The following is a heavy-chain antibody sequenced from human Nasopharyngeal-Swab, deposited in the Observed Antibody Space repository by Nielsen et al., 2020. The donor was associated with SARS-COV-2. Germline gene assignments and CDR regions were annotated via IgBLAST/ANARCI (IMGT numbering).Heavy chain of an antibody. V-gene: IGHV3-23*01. CDR3: AKDEGGYDRSGYYYYYYYYMDV. D-gene: IGHD3-22*01. CDR2: ISGSGGST. Sequence: WIRQPPGTRLELGSAISGSGGSTYYADSVKGRFTISRDNSQNTLYLQMNSLRAEDTAVYYCAKDEGGYDRSGYYYYYYYYMDVWGKGTTVTVSS. J-gene: IGHJ6*03.